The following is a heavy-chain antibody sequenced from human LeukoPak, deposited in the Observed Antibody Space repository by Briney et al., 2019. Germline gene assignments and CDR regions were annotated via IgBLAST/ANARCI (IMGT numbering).Heavy chain of an antibody. D-gene: IGHD3-3*01. V-gene: IGHV3-7*01. CDR2: IKQDGSEK. J-gene: IGHJ4*02. CDR1: GFTFSSYW. CDR3: ARNTYYDFWSGYYLFDY. Sequence: GGSLRLSCAASGFTFSSYWMSWVRQAPGKGLEWVANIKQDGSEKYYVDSVKGRFTISRDNAKNSLYLQMNSLRAEDTAVYYCARNTYYDFWSGYYLFDYWGQGTLVTVSS.